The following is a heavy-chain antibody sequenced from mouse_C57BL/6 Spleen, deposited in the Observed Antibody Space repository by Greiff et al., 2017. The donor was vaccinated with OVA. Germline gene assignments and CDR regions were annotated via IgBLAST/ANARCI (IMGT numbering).Heavy chain of an antibody. CDR3: ARADYGSYWYFDV. V-gene: IGHV1-50*01. J-gene: IGHJ1*03. Sequence: VQLQQSGAELVKPGASVKLSCKASGYTFTSYWMQWVKQRPGQGLEWIGEIDPSDSYTNYNQKFKGKATLTVDTSSSTAYMQLSSLTSEDSAVYYCARADYGSYWYFDVWGTGTTVTVSS. D-gene: IGHD1-1*01. CDR1: GYTFTSYW. CDR2: IDPSDSYT.